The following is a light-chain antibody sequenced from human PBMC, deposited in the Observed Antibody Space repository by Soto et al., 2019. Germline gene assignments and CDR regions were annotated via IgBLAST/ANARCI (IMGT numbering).Light chain of an antibody. J-gene: IGLJ3*02. CDR3: AAWDDSLNGWV. Sequence: QSVLTQAPSVSGTPGQRVSIFCSGTTSDIGSNTVTWYQQVPGTSPKMIIYKNSQRPSGVPDRFSGSKSGTSASLAISGLRYEDEADYHCAAWDDSLNGWVFGGGTKLNVL. V-gene: IGLV1-44*01. CDR1: TSDIGSNT. CDR2: KNS.